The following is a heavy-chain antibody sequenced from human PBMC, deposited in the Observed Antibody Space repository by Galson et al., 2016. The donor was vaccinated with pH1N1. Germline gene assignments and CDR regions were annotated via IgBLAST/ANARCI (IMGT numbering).Heavy chain of an antibody. V-gene: IGHV6-1*01. CDR2: TYYRSKWYN. J-gene: IGHJ3*02. CDR1: GDSVSSNSAT. CDR3: ARGVIDYDFRSGYQDHAAFDI. D-gene: IGHD3-3*01. Sequence: CAISGDSVSSNSATWNWIRQSPSRGLEWLGRTYYRSKWYNDYAESVKSRIIISPDTSKNQSSLQLNSVTPADTAVYYCARGVIDYDFRSGYQDHAAFDIWGQGTMVIVSS.